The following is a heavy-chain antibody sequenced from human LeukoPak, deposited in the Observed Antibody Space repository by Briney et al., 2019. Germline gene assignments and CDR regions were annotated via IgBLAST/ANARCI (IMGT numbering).Heavy chain of an antibody. CDR2: ISSSSSYI. CDR1: GFTFSSYS. CDR3: ARDLEGYTSDAFDI. J-gene: IGHJ3*02. V-gene: IGHV3-21*01. D-gene: IGHD5-18*01. Sequence: GGSLRLSCAASGFTFSSYSMNWVRQAPGKGLEWVSSISSSSSYIYYADSVKGRFTISRDNAKNSLYLQMNSLRAEDTAVYYCARDLEGYTSDAFDIWGQGTMVTVPS.